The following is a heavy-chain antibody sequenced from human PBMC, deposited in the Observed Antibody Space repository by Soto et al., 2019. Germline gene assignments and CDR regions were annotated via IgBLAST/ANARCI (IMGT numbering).Heavy chain of an antibody. CDR1: GYTFTTYD. D-gene: IGHD2-8*01. V-gene: IGHV1-18*01. J-gene: IGHJ6*02. CDR2: ISTYNGNT. Sequence: QVQLVQSGAEVKKPGASVKVSCKASGYTFTTYDISWVRQAPGQGLEWMGRISTYNGNTNYPQSLQGRLTITTDTTTNTAYRELRGLRSDDTAVYYCARDPYHVLMVNAPDLYGMDGWGQGTKVTFSS. CDR3: ARDPYHVLMVNAPDLYGMDG.